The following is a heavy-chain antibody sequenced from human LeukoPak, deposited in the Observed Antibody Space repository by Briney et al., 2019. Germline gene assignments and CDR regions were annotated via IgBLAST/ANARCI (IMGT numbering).Heavy chain of an antibody. CDR3: ARDYDSSSSCDY. CDR2: INPNSGGT. D-gene: IGHD6-6*01. Sequence: ASVKVSCKASGYTFTGHYMHWVRQAPGQGLEWMGRINPNSGGTNYAQKFQGRVTMTRDTSTTTAYVELSRLRSDDTAVYYCARDYDSSSSCDYWGQGTLVTVSS. CDR1: GYTFTGHY. J-gene: IGHJ4*02. V-gene: IGHV1-2*06.